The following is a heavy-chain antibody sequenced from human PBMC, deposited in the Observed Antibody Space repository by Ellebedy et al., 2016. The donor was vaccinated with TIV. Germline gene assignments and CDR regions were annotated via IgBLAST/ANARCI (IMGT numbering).Heavy chain of an antibody. CDR2: ISYDGRNK. CDR1: GFTFNSHT. V-gene: IGHV3-30-3*01. J-gene: IGHJ4*02. D-gene: IGHD3-16*02. CDR3: ARDPVPLSSVAARHYFDY. Sequence: GESLKISCAASGFTFNSHTLHWVRQAPGKGLEWVAVISYDGRNKYYADSVKGRFTISRDDSNNTLYLQMNSLTAEDTAVYYCARDPVPLSSVAARHYFDYWGQGSLVTVSS.